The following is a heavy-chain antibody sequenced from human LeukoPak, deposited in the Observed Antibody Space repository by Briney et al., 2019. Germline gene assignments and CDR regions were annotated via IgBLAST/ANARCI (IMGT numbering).Heavy chain of an antibody. J-gene: IGHJ4*02. CDR1: GFTVSSNY. D-gene: IGHD5-12*01. V-gene: IGHV3-53*01. Sequence: GGSLRLSCAASGFTVSSNYMSWVRQAPGKGLEWVSVISNDGSTYYADSVKGRFTISRDHSKNTLYLQLNSLRAEDTAVYYCARDYSGYPLDYWDQGTLVTVSS. CDR3: ARDYSGYPLDY. CDR2: ISNDGST.